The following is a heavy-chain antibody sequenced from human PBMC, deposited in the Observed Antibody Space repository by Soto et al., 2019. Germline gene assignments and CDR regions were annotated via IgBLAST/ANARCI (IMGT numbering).Heavy chain of an antibody. J-gene: IGHJ5*02. Sequence: LSLTCAVSGGSISSNNWWNWVRQPPGKGLEWIGEIHHSGSTNYNPSLKSRVTISVDKSKNQFSLKLNSVTAADTAVYYCARARQYCSSSSCYLDPWGQGTLVTVSS. CDR3: ARARQYCSSSSCYLDP. CDR2: IHHSGST. CDR1: GGSISSNNW. V-gene: IGHV4-4*02. D-gene: IGHD2-2*01.